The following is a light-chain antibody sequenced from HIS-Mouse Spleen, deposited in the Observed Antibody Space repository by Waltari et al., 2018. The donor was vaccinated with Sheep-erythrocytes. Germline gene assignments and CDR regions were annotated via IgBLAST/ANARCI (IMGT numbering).Light chain of an antibody. CDR3: CSYAGSYTWV. J-gene: IGLJ3*02. CDR1: SSDVGGYNY. V-gene: IGLV2-11*01. Sequence: QSALTQPRSVSGSPGQSVTISCTGTSSDVGGYNYVSWYQQHPGKAPKPLIYDVSKRPSGFPDRFSGSKSGTTASLTISGLQAEDEADYYCCSYAGSYTWVFGGGTKLTVL. CDR2: DVS.